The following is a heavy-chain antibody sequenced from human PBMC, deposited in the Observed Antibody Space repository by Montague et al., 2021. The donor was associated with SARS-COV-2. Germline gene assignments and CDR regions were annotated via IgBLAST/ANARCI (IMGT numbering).Heavy chain of an antibody. Sequence: SETLSLTCTVSGGSINNTSYYWGWIRQPPGKGLEWIGSIFYRGNTHYNASLKSRVTVSVDTSKNQFSLKLNSVTAADTAVYYCARGGGNSADHYYDGMDVRGRGTTGTVSS. CDR2: IFYRGNT. J-gene: IGHJ6*02. V-gene: IGHV4-39*07. CDR1: GGSINNTSYY. D-gene: IGHD4-23*01. CDR3: ARGGGNSADHYYDGMDV.